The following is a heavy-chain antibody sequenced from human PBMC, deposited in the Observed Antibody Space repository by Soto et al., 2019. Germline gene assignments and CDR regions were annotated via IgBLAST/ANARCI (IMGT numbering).Heavy chain of an antibody. CDR1: GFTFNTCG. J-gene: IGHJ4*02. Sequence: PGGSLRLSCAASGFTFNTCGMHWVRQAPGKGLEWVAVISYDGSEKYYVDSVKGRFTISKDNSKNTLYLQMNSLRPEDTAVYYCAKSPNFYCSSPNCYKYYFDHWGQGTRVTVSS. CDR2: ISYDGSEK. D-gene: IGHD2-2*02. V-gene: IGHV3-30*18. CDR3: AKSPNFYCSSPNCYKYYFDH.